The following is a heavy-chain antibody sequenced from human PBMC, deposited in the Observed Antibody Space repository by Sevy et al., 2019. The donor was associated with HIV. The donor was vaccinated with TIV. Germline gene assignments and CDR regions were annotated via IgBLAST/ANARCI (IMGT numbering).Heavy chain of an antibody. Sequence: ASVKVSCKVSGYSLTDLSMHWERQAPGIGLEWMGRFDPEDGETIYAQKFQGRVTMTEDTSRDTAYMELSSLRSEDTAMYYCATTREYYSDNSGYIDYWGQGTLVTVSS. D-gene: IGHD3-22*01. CDR3: ATTREYYSDNSGYIDY. V-gene: IGHV1-24*01. CDR1: GYSLTDLS. J-gene: IGHJ4*02. CDR2: FDPEDGET.